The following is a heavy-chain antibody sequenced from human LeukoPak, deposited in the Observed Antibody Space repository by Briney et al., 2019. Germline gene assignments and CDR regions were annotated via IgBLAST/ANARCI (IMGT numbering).Heavy chain of an antibody. CDR1: GFTFSSYA. Sequence: PGGSLRLSCAASGFTFSSYAMSWVRQAPGKGLEWVSAISGSGGSTYYADSVKGRFTISRANSKNTLYLQMNSLRAEDTAGYYCAKAPDNLNGWYYGDYWGQGTLVTVSS. V-gene: IGHV3-23*01. CDR2: ISGSGGST. J-gene: IGHJ4*02. CDR3: AKAPDNLNGWYYGDY. D-gene: IGHD6-19*01.